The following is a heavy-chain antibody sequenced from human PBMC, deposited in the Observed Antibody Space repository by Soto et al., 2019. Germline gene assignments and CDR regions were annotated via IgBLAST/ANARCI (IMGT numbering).Heavy chain of an antibody. D-gene: IGHD2-2*01. CDR1: GFTFSSYG. CDR3: AKSQYQLLSSDYYYYYGMDV. V-gene: IGHV3-30*18. Sequence: GGSLRLSCAASGFTFSSYGMHWVRQAPGKGLEWVAVISYDGSNKYYADSVKGRFTISRDNSKNTLYLQMNSLRAEDTAVYYCAKSQYQLLSSDYYYYYGMDVWGQGTTVT. CDR2: ISYDGSNK. J-gene: IGHJ6*02.